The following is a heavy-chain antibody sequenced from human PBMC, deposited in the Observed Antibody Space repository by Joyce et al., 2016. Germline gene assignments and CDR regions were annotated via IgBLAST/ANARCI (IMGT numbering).Heavy chain of an antibody. CDR3: ASASGNRDFDF. Sequence: EVQVLESGGGLVQPGGSLRLSGVVSKFTFLSYALTWVGQAQGKELDGVSSISYTGGDTDYADSVKGRFAISRDTSKNTFFLKMNSLRADDTAVYYCASASGNRDFDFWGQGTLVTVSS. V-gene: IGHV3-23*01. CDR1: KFTFLSYA. J-gene: IGHJ4*02. CDR2: ISYTGGDT. D-gene: IGHD1-14*01.